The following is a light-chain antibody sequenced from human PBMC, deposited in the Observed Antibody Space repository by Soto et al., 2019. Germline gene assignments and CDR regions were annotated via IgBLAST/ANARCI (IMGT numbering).Light chain of an antibody. CDR1: QRVSSSY. V-gene: IGKV3-20*01. J-gene: IGKJ5*01. CDR3: QQYGSSLFT. CDR2: GAS. Sequence: EIVLTQSPGTLSLSPGERATLSCRASQRVSSSYLAWYQQKPGQAPRLLIYGASSRATGIPDRFSGSGSGTDFTLTISRLDPEDFAVYYCQQYGSSLFTFGQGTRLEI.